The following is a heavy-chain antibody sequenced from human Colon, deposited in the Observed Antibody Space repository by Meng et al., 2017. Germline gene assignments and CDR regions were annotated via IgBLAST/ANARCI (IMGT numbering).Heavy chain of an antibody. V-gene: IGHV3-48*03. CDR2: ISSGSTK. Sequence: GGSLRLSCAASGFTFGTYEMNWVRQAPGKGLEWVSYISSGSTKYYADSVKGRFTISRDNAKKSLYLEMISLRAEDTAAYYCARVYSSTTGKSMDVWGQGTTVTVSS. D-gene: IGHD1-1*01. CDR3: ARVYSSTTGKSMDV. CDR1: GFTFGTYE. J-gene: IGHJ6*02.